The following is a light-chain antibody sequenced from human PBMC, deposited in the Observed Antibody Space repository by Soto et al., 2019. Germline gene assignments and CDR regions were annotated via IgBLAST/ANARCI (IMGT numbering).Light chain of an antibody. J-gene: IGKJ2*01. CDR3: LQRSNWYT. V-gene: IGKV3-11*01. CDR2: DAS. Sequence: EVVLTQSPATLSLSPGERATLSCRASHDVNTYLAWYQQRPGQAPRLLIYDASNRATGIPARFSGSGSRTYFTLTISSLEPEDGAVYYCLQRSNWYTFGQGTKLEIK. CDR1: HDVNTY.